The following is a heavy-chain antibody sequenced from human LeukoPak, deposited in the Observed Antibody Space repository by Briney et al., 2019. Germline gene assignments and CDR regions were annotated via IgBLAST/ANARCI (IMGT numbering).Heavy chain of an antibody. CDR2: IFRDGSNT. CDR1: GFTFSSYW. Sequence: GGSLRLSCVASGFTFSSYWMHWVRQAPGKGLVWVSSIFRDGSNTRYADSVKGQFTISRDNAKNSLYLQMNSLRAEDTAVYYCARELYKGGDYWGQGTLVTVSS. V-gene: IGHV3-74*01. D-gene: IGHD1-1*01. J-gene: IGHJ4*02. CDR3: ARELYKGGDY.